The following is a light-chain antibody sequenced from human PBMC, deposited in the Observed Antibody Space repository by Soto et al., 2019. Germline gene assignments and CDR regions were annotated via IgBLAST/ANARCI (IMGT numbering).Light chain of an antibody. CDR1: QDISNY. Sequence: DIQLTQSPSFLSASVGGRVTITCRASQDISNYLARYQQKPGKAPKFLLYATSTFQSGVPSRFSGSGSGTQFTLTISSLQPEDFATYYCQQVNSYPLTFGGGTKVDIK. J-gene: IGKJ4*01. V-gene: IGKV1-9*01. CDR3: QQVNSYPLT. CDR2: ATS.